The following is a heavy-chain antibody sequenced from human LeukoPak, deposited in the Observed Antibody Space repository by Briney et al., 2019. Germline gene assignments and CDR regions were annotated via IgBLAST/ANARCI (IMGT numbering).Heavy chain of an antibody. CDR1: GGSFSGYY. CDR2: INHSGST. Sequence: SEILSLTCAVYGGSFSGYYWSWIRQPPGKGLEWIGEINHSGSTNYNPSLKSRVTISVDTSKNQFSLKLSSVTAADTAVYYCARHSRASGLYYFDYWGQGTLVTVSS. CDR3: ARHSRASGLYYFDY. D-gene: IGHD2-21*01. J-gene: IGHJ4*02. V-gene: IGHV4-34*01.